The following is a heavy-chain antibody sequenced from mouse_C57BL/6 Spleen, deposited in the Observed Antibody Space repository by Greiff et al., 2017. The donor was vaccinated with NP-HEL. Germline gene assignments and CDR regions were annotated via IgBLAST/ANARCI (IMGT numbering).Heavy chain of an antibody. CDR3: ARVYYYGSSAWFAY. J-gene: IGHJ3*01. D-gene: IGHD1-1*01. Sequence: EVKVVESGGGLVKPGGSLKLSCAASGFTFSSYAMSWVRQTPEKRLEWVATISDGGSYTYYPDNVTGRFTISRDNAKNNLYLQMSHLKSEDTAMYYCARVYYYGSSAWFAYWGQGTLVTVSA. V-gene: IGHV5-4*03. CDR1: GFTFSSYA. CDR2: ISDGGSYT.